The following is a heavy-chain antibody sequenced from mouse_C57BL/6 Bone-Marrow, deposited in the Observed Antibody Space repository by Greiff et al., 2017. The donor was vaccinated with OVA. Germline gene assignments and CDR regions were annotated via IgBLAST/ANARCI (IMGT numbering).Heavy chain of an antibody. Sequence: VQLQQSGPELVKPGASVKISCKASGYTFTDYYMNWVKQSHGKSLEWIGDINPNNGGTSYNQKFKGKATLTVDKSSSTAYMELRSLTSEDSAVYYCARPAYYSNYDAMDYWGQGTSVTVSS. V-gene: IGHV1-26*01. CDR2: INPNNGGT. CDR1: GYTFTDYY. D-gene: IGHD2-5*01. J-gene: IGHJ4*01. CDR3: ARPAYYSNYDAMDY.